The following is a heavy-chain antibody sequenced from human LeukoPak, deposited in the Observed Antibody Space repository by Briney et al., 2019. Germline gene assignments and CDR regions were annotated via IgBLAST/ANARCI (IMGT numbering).Heavy chain of an antibody. CDR1: GFTFSSYA. J-gene: IGHJ4*02. CDR3: AKGGWDSSSWYAFDY. V-gene: IGHV3-23*01. D-gene: IGHD6-13*01. CDR2: ISGSGGRT. Sequence: GGSLRLSCAASGFTFSSYAMSWVRQAPGKGLEWVSAISGSGGRTYYADSVKGRFTISRDNSKNTLYLQMNSLRAEDTAVYYCAKGGWDSSSWYAFDYWGQGTLVTVSS.